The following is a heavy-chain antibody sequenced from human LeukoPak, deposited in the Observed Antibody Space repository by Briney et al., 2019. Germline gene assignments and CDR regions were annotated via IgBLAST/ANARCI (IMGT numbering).Heavy chain of an antibody. CDR1: GASISSYY. CDR2: IYFSGST. Sequence: PSETLSLTCTVSGASISSYYCSCVRQPPGKGLEWIGYIYFSGSTNYNPSLKSRVTISVDTSKNQFSLKLSSVTAADTAVYYCPLQKGGGFLVGDYWGQGALVTVSS. V-gene: IGHV4-59*08. D-gene: IGHD2-15*01. J-gene: IGHJ4*02. CDR3: PLQKGGGFLVGDY.